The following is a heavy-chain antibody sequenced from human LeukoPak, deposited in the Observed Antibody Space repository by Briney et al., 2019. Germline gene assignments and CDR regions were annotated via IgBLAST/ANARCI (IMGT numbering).Heavy chain of an antibody. CDR1: GGSISSYY. CDR3: ARRGAAAAKGRNWYFDL. V-gene: IGHV4-59*08. J-gene: IGHJ2*01. Sequence: SETLSLTCTVSGGSISSYYWSWIRQPPGKGLEWIGYIYYSGSTNYNPSLKSRVTISVDTSKNQFSLKLSSVTAADTAMYYCARRGAAAAKGRNWYFDLWGRGTLVTVSS. D-gene: IGHD6-13*01. CDR2: IYYSGST.